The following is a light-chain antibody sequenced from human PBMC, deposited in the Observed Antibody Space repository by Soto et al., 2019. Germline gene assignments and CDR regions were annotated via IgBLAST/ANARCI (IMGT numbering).Light chain of an antibody. V-gene: IGKV1-33*01. CDR2: DAT. Sequence: VQMPLFPSSLSAYFAERVTISWQASQDINYYLNWYQQKPGKAPKLLIFDATNLDTGVPSRFSGSVSLTYYSLTICCLQPEDLATYNCHLCGRLPPTCGQGTRLEIK. CDR3: HLCGRLPPT. CDR1: QDINYY. J-gene: IGKJ5*01.